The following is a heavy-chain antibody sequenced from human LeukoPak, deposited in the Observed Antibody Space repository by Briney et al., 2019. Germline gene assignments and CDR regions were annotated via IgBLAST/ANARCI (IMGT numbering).Heavy chain of an antibody. Sequence: GGSLRLSCAASGFTFGSYGLHWVRQAPGKGLQWVAFIRYDGSDKYYADSVKGRFTISRDNSKNTLYLQMNSLRAEDTAVYYCAKDHLDYYDSSGYFLLFDYWGQGTLVTVSS. CDR1: GFTFGSYG. J-gene: IGHJ4*02. CDR3: AKDHLDYYDSSGYFLLFDY. CDR2: IRYDGSDK. V-gene: IGHV3-30*02. D-gene: IGHD3-22*01.